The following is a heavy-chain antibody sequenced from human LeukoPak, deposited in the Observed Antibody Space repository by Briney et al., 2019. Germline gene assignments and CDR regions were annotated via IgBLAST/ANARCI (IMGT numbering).Heavy chain of an antibody. V-gene: IGHV4-39*01. Sequence: SETLSLTCTVSGGSISSSSYYWGWIRQPPGKGLEWIGSIYYSGSTYYNPSLKSRVTISVDTSKNQFSLKLSSVTAADTAVYYCARRYDYDFWSGYPFDYWGQGTLVTVSS. D-gene: IGHD3-3*01. CDR1: GGSISSSSYY. CDR2: IYYSGST. CDR3: ARRYDYDFWSGYPFDY. J-gene: IGHJ4*02.